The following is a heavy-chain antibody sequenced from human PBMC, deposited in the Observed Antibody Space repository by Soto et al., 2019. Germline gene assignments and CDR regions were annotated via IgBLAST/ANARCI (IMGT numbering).Heavy chain of an antibody. CDR1: GFTLSSYE. CDR3: ARSGTYEPLYY. V-gene: IGHV3-48*03. J-gene: IGHJ4*02. Sequence: GGSLRLSCASSGFTLSSYEMNWVRQAPGKGLEWVSYISGSGRTIYYADSVKGRFTISRDNAKNSLYLQMNSLRAEDTAVYYCARSGTYEPLYYWGQGTLVTVAS. D-gene: IGHD1-26*01. CDR2: ISGSGRTI.